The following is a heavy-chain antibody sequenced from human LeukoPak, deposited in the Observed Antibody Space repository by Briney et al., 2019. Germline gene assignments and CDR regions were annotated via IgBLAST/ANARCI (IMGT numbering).Heavy chain of an antibody. J-gene: IGHJ4*02. CDR1: GGSISSYY. Sequence: SETLSLTCTVSGGSISSYYWSWIRHPPGKGLEWIGYIYYSGSTNHNPSLKSRVTILVDTSKNQFSLKLSSVTAADTAVYYCAGVSGSYSSGDCWGQGTLVTVSS. CDR3: AGVSGSYSSGDC. V-gene: IGHV4-59*01. D-gene: IGHD3-10*01. CDR2: IYYSGST.